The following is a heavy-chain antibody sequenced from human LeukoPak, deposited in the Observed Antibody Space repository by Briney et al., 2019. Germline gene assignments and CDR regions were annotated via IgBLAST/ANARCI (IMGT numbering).Heavy chain of an antibody. CDR2: IYSGGST. CDR3: ARDFNYGDYVPYYYGMDV. J-gene: IGHJ6*02. D-gene: IGHD4-17*01. CDR1: GFTVSSNY. V-gene: IGHV3-66*01. Sequence: GGSLRLSCAASGFTVSSNYMSWVRQAPGKGLEWVSVIYSGGSTYYADPVKGRFTISRDNSKNTLYLQMNSLRAEDTAVYYCARDFNYGDYVPYYYGMDVWGQGTTVTVSS.